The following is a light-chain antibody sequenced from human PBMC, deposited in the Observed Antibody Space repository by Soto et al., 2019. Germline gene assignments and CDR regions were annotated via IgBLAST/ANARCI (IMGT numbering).Light chain of an antibody. CDR3: QQSYSTLGT. Sequence: DIQMTQSPSSLSASVGDRVTITCRASQSISSYLNWYQQKPGKAPKLLIYAASSLQSGVPLRFSGSGSGTDFTLTISSLQPEDFAPYYCQQSYSTLGTFGQGTKLEIK. J-gene: IGKJ2*01. CDR2: AAS. CDR1: QSISSY. V-gene: IGKV1-39*01.